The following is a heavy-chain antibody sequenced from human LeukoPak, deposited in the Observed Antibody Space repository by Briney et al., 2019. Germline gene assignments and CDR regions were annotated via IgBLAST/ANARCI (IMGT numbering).Heavy chain of an antibody. Sequence: PGGSLRLSCAASGFTFSNYWMTWVRQAPGKGLEWVANIKKDGSEENYLDSVKGRFAISRDNAKNLVYLQMNNLRTGDTAIYYCAISIQLPNWGQGTLVTVSP. CDR1: GFTFSNYW. CDR3: AISIQLPN. J-gene: IGHJ4*02. D-gene: IGHD1-1*01. CDR2: IKKDGSEE. V-gene: IGHV3-7*03.